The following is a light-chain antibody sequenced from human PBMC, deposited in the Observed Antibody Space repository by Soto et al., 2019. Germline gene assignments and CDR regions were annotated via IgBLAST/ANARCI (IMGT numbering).Light chain of an antibody. CDR2: DVY. CDR3: QQYCDWPLT. CDR1: QSIIDN. Sequence: EIVMTQSPATLSVSPGEGVTLSCRASQSIIDNLAWYQQKPGQTPRLLIYDVYSRASGIPARFSGSSSGTYYTLTISSLPSEDSAVYYCQQYCDWPLTFGGGTNVEI. V-gene: IGKV3-15*01. J-gene: IGKJ4*01.